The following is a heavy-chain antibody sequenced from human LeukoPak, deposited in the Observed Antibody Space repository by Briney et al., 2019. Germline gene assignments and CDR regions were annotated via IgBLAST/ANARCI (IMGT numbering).Heavy chain of an antibody. CDR2: IIPIFGTA. D-gene: IGHD3-3*01. CDR1: GGTFSSYA. Sequence: ASVKVSCKASGGTFSSYAISWVRQAPGQGLEWMGGIIPIFGTANYAQKFQGRVTITTDESTSTANMELSSLRSEDTAVYYCARAFYDFWSGYYFDYWGQGTLVTVSS. J-gene: IGHJ4*02. V-gene: IGHV1-69*05. CDR3: ARAFYDFWSGYYFDY.